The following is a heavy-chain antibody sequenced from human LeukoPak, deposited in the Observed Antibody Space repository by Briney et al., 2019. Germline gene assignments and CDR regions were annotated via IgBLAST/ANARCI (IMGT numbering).Heavy chain of an antibody. Sequence: PSETLSLTCTVSGVSISSSSYYWGWIRQPPGKGLEWIGTIYYSGATYYKPSLKGRVTISIDTSKNEFSLKLSSVTAADTAVYSCARHLYGDYGALDIWGQGTKVTDSS. CDR2: IYYSGAT. V-gene: IGHV4-39*01. CDR3: ARHLYGDYGALDI. D-gene: IGHD4-17*01. J-gene: IGHJ3*02. CDR1: GVSISSSSYY.